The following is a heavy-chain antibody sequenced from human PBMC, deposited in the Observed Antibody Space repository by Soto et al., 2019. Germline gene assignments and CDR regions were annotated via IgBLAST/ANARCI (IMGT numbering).Heavy chain of an antibody. D-gene: IGHD3-16*01. J-gene: IGHJ6*03. CDR3: ATFRGQYYRSYYMDV. CDR1: GFIFSNYA. Sequence: EVQLLESGGTLVQPGGSLRLSCAASGFIFSNYAMTWVRQAPGKGLQWVSYCGVGGSTYYADPVKGRFTCSRDNSKSPLFLQMNSLRAENTAVYYCATFRGQYYRSYYMDVWGKGTTVTVSS. CDR2: CGVGGST. V-gene: IGHV3-23*01.